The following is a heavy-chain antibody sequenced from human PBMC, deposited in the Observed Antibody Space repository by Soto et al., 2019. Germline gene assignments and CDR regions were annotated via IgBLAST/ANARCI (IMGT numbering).Heavy chain of an antibody. CDR1: GYTFTSYD. J-gene: IGHJ4*02. D-gene: IGHD3-10*01. Sequence: ASVKVSCKASGYTFTSYDINWVRQATGQGLEWMGWMNPNSSNTGYAQKFQGRVTMTRNTSISTAYMELSSLRSEDTAVYYCARVKSYYGSGSYYVPIDYWGQGTLVTVSS. CDR3: ARVKSYYGSGSYYVPIDY. V-gene: IGHV1-8*01. CDR2: MNPNSSNT.